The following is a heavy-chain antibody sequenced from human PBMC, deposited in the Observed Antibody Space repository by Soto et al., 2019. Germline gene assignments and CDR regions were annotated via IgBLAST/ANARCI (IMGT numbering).Heavy chain of an antibody. CDR1: GGSINSGGYY. J-gene: IGHJ3*01. CDR3: ARDSRLDYGSSYAFDV. D-gene: IGHD6-6*01. Sequence: QVQLQESGPGLVKPSQTLSLTCTVSGGSINSGGYYWNWIRQHPGKGLEWIGHIYYSGSTYCNPSLKSRVNISVDTSKNQFSLKLNSVTAADTAVYFCARDSRLDYGSSYAFDVWGPGTMVTVSS. V-gene: IGHV4-31*03. CDR2: IYYSGST.